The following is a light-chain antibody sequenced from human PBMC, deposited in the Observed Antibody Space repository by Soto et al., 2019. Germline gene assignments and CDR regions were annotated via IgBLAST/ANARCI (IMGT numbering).Light chain of an antibody. CDR3: GAWDTSLTTVL. J-gene: IGLJ2*01. CDR1: RSNIGHNY. V-gene: IGLV1-51*01. Sequence: QSVLTQPPSVSAAPGQKVTISCSGSRSNIGHNYVSWYQHLPGTAPKLLIYDNHKRPSGIPDRFSGSQSGTSATLSITGLQTGDEADYYCGAWDTSLTTVLFGGGTKLTVL. CDR2: DNH.